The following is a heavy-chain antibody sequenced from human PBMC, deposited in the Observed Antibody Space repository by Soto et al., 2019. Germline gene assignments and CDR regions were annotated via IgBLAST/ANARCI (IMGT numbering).Heavy chain of an antibody. Sequence: PSETLSLTCTVSGGSVSSGSYYWSWIRQPPGKGLEWIGYIYYSGSTNYNPSLKSRVTISVDTSKNQFSLKLSSVTAADTAVYYCARHFSTYYYDSSGPNADYYYYGMDVWGQGTTVTVSS. CDR2: IYYSGST. J-gene: IGHJ6*02. V-gene: IGHV4-61*01. CDR3: ARHFSTYYYDSSGPNADYYYYGMDV. D-gene: IGHD3-22*01. CDR1: GGSVSSGSYY.